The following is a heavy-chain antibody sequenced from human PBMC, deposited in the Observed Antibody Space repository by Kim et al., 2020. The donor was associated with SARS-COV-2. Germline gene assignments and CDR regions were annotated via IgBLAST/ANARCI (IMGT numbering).Heavy chain of an antibody. CDR3: ATDLGD. J-gene: IGHJ4*02. V-gene: IGHV3-21*01. CDR2: SSSGYI. Sequence: SSSGYIYYADSVKGRFTISRDNAKNSLYLQMNSLRAEDTAVYYCATDLGDWGQGTLVTVSS.